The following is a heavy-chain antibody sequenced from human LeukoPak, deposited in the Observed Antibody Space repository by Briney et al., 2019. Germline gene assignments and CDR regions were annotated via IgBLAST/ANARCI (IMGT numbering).Heavy chain of an antibody. V-gene: IGHV3-64*02. J-gene: IGHJ4*02. CDR2: ISSEGGST. Sequence: GGSLRLSCAASGFTFSNYAMHWVRQAPGKGLQYVSAISSEGGSTYYADSVKGRFTISRGNSKNTVYLQMGSLRVEDMAVFYCTRRYCSSTSCSPFDYWGQGTLVTVSS. CDR1: GFTFSNYA. CDR3: TRRYCSSTSCSPFDY. D-gene: IGHD2-2*01.